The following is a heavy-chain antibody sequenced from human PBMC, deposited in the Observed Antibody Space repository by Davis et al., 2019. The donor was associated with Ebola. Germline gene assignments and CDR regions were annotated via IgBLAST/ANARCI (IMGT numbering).Heavy chain of an antibody. CDR3: AREASNPGDYYFHGMDV. D-gene: IGHD2-8*02. CDR1: GDSVSSNSAA. CDR2: TYYRSKWYI. Sequence: SCAISGDSVSSNSAAWHWVRQSPSRGLEWLGRTYYRSKWYIDYQVSVKSRVTINPDTSKNQLSLQVNSVTPEDTAVYYCAREASNPGDYYFHGMDVWGQGTTVTVS. V-gene: IGHV6-1*01. J-gene: IGHJ6*02.